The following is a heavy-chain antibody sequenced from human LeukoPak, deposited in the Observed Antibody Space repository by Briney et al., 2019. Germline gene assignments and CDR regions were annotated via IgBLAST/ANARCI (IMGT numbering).Heavy chain of an antibody. J-gene: IGHJ3*02. V-gene: IGHV3-30*03. Sequence: QPGRSLRLSCAVSGFTFSSYGMHWVRQAPGKGLEWVAVISYDASNKYYADSVQGRFTISRDNSKNTLYLQMNSLRPEDTAVYFCAGNLLAYCGGDCRDDAFGIWGQGTMVTVSS. D-gene: IGHD2-21*02. CDR1: GFTFSSYG. CDR3: AGNLLAYCGGDCRDDAFGI. CDR2: ISYDASNK.